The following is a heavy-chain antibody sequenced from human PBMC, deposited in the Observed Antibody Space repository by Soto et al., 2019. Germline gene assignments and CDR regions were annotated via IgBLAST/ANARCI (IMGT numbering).Heavy chain of an antibody. CDR2: INPNSGGT. V-gene: IGHV1-2*04. CDR3: ARDTAMGIAAAGSVYYYYGMDV. D-gene: IGHD6-13*01. Sequence: ASVKVSCKASGYTFTGYYIHWVRQAPGQGLEWMGWINPNSGGTNYAQKFQGWVTMTRDTSISTAYMELSRLRSDDTAVYYCARDTAMGIAAAGSVYYYYGMDVWGQGTT. CDR1: GYTFTGYY. J-gene: IGHJ6*02.